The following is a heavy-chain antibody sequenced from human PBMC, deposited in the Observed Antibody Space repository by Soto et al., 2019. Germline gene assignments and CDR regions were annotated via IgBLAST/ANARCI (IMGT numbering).Heavy chain of an antibody. V-gene: IGHV4-59*12. J-gene: IGHJ6*03. CDR3: ARVRGGNYYYYMDV. Sequence: SETLSLTCTVSGGSISSYYWSWIRQPPGKGLEWIGFFYYSGRTTYNASLKSRVTISGDTSKNSLYLQMNSLRAEDTAVYYCARVRGGNYYYYMDVWGKGTTVTVSS. CDR1: GGSISSYY. CDR2: FYYSGRT.